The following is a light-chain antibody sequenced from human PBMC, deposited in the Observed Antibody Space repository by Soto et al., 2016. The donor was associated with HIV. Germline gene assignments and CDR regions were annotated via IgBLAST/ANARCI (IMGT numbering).Light chain of an antibody. CDR1: QSISSW. CDR3: LQYNSHPDT. Sequence: DIQMTQSPSTLSASVGDRVTITCRASQSISSWLAWYQQKPGRAPKLLIYKASTLESGVPSRFSGRGSGTEFTVTISSLQPEDFATYYCLQYNSHPDTFGPGTKLEIK. J-gene: IGKJ2*01. V-gene: IGKV1-5*03. CDR2: KAS.